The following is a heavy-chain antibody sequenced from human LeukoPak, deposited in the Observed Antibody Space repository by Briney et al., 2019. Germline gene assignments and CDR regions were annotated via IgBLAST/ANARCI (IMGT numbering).Heavy chain of an antibody. Sequence: SETLSLTCSVSGGSIRSYFWSWIRQSPGKGLERVGYISYNGDSDRNPSLKSRVTISLDMSKSQFSLKVRSVTAADAAVYYCARQRASGTWWFDPWGQGTLVTISS. V-gene: IGHV4-59*08. D-gene: IGHD1/OR15-1a*01. CDR1: GGSIRSYF. CDR2: ISYNGDS. J-gene: IGHJ5*02. CDR3: ARQRASGTWWFDP.